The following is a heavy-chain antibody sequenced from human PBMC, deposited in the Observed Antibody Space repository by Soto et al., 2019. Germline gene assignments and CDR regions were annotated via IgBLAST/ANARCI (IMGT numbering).Heavy chain of an antibody. CDR3: AGQYSSGWYPRGVIDY. CDR1: GGSISSSSYY. D-gene: IGHD6-19*01. Sequence: QLQLQESGPGLVKPSETLSLTCTVSGGSISSSSYYWGWIRQPPGKGLEWIGSIYYSGSTYYNPSLKSRVTISVDTSKNQFSLKLSSVTAADTAVYYCAGQYSSGWYPRGVIDYWGQGTLVTVSS. V-gene: IGHV4-39*01. CDR2: IYYSGST. J-gene: IGHJ4*02.